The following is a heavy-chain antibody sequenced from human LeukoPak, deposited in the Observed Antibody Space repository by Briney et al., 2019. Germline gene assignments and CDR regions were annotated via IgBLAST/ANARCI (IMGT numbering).Heavy chain of an antibody. J-gene: IGHJ4*02. Sequence: SETLSLTCTVSGGSISRYYWTCIRQPPGKGLEWIGYIYSSGSTNYNPSLKSRVTISVDTSKNQFSLKLNPVTAADTAVYYWARATTVTTFIDYWGQGTLVTVSS. CDR3: ARATTVTTFIDY. V-gene: IGHV4-59*01. CDR1: GGSISRYY. CDR2: IYSSGST. D-gene: IGHD4-17*01.